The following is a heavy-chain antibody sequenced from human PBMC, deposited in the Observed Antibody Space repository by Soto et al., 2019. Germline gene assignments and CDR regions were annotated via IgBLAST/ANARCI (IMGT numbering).Heavy chain of an antibody. CDR1: GGSISSGGNS. J-gene: IGHJ4*02. CDR2: IYHSGST. CDR3: ARAGGLGAVAVDY. D-gene: IGHD6-19*01. Sequence: PSETLSLTCAVPGGSISSGGNSWSWIRQPPGKGLEWIGYIYHSGSTYYNPSLKSRVTISVDRSKNQFSLKLSSVTAADTAVYYCARAGGLGAVAVDYWGQGTLVTVSS. V-gene: IGHV4-30-2*01.